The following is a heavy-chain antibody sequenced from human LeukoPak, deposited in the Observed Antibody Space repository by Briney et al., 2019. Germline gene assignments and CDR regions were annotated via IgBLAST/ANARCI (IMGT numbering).Heavy chain of an antibody. CDR1: GFTFSSYA. J-gene: IGHJ4*02. CDR2: ISGSGGST. CDR3: ARENLAYCGGDCYSMTD. D-gene: IGHD2-21*01. Sequence: GGSLRLSCAASGFTFSSYAMSWVRQAPGKGLEWVSAISGSGGSTYYADSVKGRFTISRDKSKNTLHLQMNSLRADDTAVYYCARENLAYCGGDCYSMTDWGQGTLVTVSS. V-gene: IGHV3-23*01.